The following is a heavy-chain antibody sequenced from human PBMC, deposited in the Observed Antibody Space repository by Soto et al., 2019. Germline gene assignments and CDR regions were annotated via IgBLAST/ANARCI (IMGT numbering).Heavy chain of an antibody. Sequence: SETLSVTCTVSGGSISSDYWSWIRQPPGKGLEWIGYIYYSGSTNYNPSLKSRVTISVDTSKNQFSLKLSSVTAADTAVYYCARYYYGSGREGMDVWGQGTTVT. CDR2: IYYSGST. CDR1: GGSISSDY. D-gene: IGHD3-10*01. CDR3: ARYYYGSGREGMDV. V-gene: IGHV4-59*01. J-gene: IGHJ6*02.